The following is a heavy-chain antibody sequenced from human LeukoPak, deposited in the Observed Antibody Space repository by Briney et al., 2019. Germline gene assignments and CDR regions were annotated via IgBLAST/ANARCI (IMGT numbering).Heavy chain of an antibody. CDR2: INGGNGYT. D-gene: IGHD2-8*01. V-gene: IGHV1-3*01. CDR1: GYTFANYG. J-gene: IGHJ4*02. CDR3: ARYINGAFDY. Sequence: ASVKVSSKASGYTFANYGVHWVRHAPGQRLEWMGWINGGNGYTKYSQKFQGRVTITGDTSASTAYMELSSLRSEDTAVYYCARYINGAFDYWGQGTLVTVSS.